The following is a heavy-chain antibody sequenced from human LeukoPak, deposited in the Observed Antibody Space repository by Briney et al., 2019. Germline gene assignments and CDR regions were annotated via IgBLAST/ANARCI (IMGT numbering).Heavy chain of an antibody. Sequence: GGSLRLSCAAYGFTLSSYWMSWVRQAPGKGLEWVANIKRDGSEKYYVDSVKGRFTISRDNAKNSLYLQMNSLRAEDTAVFYCAREMSGGSCFDYWGQGTLVTVS. CDR1: GFTLSSYW. CDR2: IKRDGSEK. J-gene: IGHJ4*02. V-gene: IGHV3-7*01. D-gene: IGHD2-15*01. CDR3: AREMSGGSCFDY.